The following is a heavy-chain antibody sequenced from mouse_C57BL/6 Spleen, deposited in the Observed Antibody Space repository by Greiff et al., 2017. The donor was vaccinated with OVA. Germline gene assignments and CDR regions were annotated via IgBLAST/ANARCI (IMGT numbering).Heavy chain of an antibody. CDR1: GYSITSGYY. D-gene: IGHD2-3*01. CDR2: ISYDGSN. CDR3: ALYDGFLFDY. Sequence: EVKLQESGPGLVKPSQSLSLTCSVTGYSITSGYYWNWIRQFPGNKLEWMGYISYDGSNNYNPSLKNRISITRDTSKNQFFLKLNSVTTEDTATYYCALYDGFLFDYWGQGTTLTVSS. V-gene: IGHV3-6*01. J-gene: IGHJ2*01.